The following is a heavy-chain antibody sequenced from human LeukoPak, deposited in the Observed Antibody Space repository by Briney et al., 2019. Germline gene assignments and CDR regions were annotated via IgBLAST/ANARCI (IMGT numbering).Heavy chain of an antibody. V-gene: IGHV1-69*04. CDR2: IIPILGIA. J-gene: IGHJ6*02. CDR1: GGTFSSYA. Sequence: ASVKVSCKASGGTFSSYAISWVRQAPGQGLEWMGRIIPILGIANYAQKFQGRVTITADKSTSTAYMELSSLRSEDTAVYYCAREPRGYSYGLLLYYYYGMDVWGQGTTVTVSS. D-gene: IGHD5-18*01. CDR3: AREPRGYSYGLLLYYYYGMDV.